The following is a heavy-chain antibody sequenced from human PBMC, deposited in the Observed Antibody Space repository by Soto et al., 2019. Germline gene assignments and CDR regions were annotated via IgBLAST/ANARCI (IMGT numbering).Heavy chain of an antibody. CDR2: MSSSVTT. V-gene: IGHV4-39*01. CDR1: GDSISKSPYY. CDR3: ARRNYPYYFDY. J-gene: IGHJ4*02. D-gene: IGHD3-10*01. Sequence: QLQLQESGPGLVKPSETLSLTCTVSGDSISKSPYYWDWIRQPPGKGREWLGAMSSSVTTHYKGRDTISIDAFLRQFSLKLNSVSAADTAVYYCARRNYPYYFDYWGQGTLFTVSS.